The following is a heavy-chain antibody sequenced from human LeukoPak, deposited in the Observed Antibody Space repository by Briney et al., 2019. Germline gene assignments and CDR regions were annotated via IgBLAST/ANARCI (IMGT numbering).Heavy chain of an antibody. CDR1: GYTLTKLS. V-gene: IGHV1-24*01. Sequence: ASVKVSCKVSGYTLTKLSMHWVRHAPGKGREWMGGFDPEDGETIYAQKFQGRVTMTEDTSTDTAYMELSSLRSEDTAVYYCATDVSSSVYQHWGQGTLVTVSS. J-gene: IGHJ1*01. CDR2: FDPEDGET. CDR3: ATDVSSSVYQH. D-gene: IGHD6-6*01.